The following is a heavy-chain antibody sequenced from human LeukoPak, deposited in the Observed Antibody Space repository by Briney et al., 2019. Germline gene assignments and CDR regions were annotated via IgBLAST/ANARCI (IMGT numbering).Heavy chain of an antibody. CDR1: GYTFTGYY. D-gene: IGHD5-18*01. V-gene: IGHV1-69*13. CDR2: ITPIFGTA. J-gene: IGHJ4*02. Sequence: VASVKVSCKASGYTFTGYYMHWVRQAPGQGLEWMGGITPIFGTANYLQKFQGRVTITADESTRTAYMELSRLRSEDTAIYYCARASSDDTAMATPFAYWGQGTLVTVSS. CDR3: ARASSDDTAMATPFAY.